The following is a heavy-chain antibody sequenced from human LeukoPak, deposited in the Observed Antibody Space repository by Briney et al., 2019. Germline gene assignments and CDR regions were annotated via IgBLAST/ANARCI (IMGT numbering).Heavy chain of an antibody. CDR2: ISGSGGST. J-gene: IGHJ4*02. Sequence: GGSLRLSCAASGFTFSSYAMSWVRQAPGKGLEWVSAISGSGGSTYYADSVKGRFTISRDNSKNTLYLQMNSLRAEDTAVYYCAKTTRSSTAGTLFDYWGQGILVTVSS. CDR3: AKTTRSSTAGTLFDY. V-gene: IGHV3-23*01. D-gene: IGHD6-13*01. CDR1: GFTFSSYA.